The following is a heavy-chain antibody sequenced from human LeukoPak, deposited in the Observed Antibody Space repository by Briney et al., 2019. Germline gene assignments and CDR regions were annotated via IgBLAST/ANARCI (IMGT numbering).Heavy chain of an antibody. V-gene: IGHV1-69*13. D-gene: IGHD2-2*01. CDR1: GGTISNNA. CDR2: IIPMLGTA. J-gene: IGHJ5*02. CDR3: ARDARRRYCSSTSCYWGWFDP. Sequence: ASVKVSCKASGGTISNNAISWVRQAPGQGLEWMGGIIPMLGTANYAQKFQGRVTITADESTSTAYMELSSLRSEDTAVYYCARDARRRYCSSTSCYWGWFDPWGQGTLVTVSS.